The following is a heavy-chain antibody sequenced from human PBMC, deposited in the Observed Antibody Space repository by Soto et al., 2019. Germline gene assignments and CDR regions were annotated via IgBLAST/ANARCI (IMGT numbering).Heavy chain of an antibody. CDR3: AKEDALERLN. CDR2: IKNDGSET. Sequence: EVQLVESGGGLVQPGGSLRLSCAASGFTFRGYWMHWVRQAPGKGLVWVSRIKNDGSETDYADSVKGRVTISRDNAKNTLYLHMNNLRAEDTAVYFCAKEDALERLNWGRGTLVTVSS. V-gene: IGHV3-74*01. D-gene: IGHD1-1*01. CDR1: GFTFRGYW. J-gene: IGHJ4*02.